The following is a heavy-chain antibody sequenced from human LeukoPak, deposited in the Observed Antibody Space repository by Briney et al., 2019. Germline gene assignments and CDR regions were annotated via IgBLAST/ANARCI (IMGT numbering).Heavy chain of an antibody. J-gene: IGHJ1*01. CDR1: GGSISSSDWY. CDR3: AREERYTTSSGGH. CDR2: IFYNGAS. Sequence: SETLSLTCTVSGGSISSSDWYWGWIRQPPGRGLEWIGTIFYNGASQFNPSLKSRVTLSVDTSRNQFSLRLTSVTAADTAVYYCAREERYTTSSGGHWGQGTLVTVSS. D-gene: IGHD1-26*01. V-gene: IGHV4-39*07.